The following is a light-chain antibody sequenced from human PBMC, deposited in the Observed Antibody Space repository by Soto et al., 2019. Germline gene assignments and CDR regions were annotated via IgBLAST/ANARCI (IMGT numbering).Light chain of an antibody. Sequence: DIQMTQSPSSLSASVGDRVTITCRASQGISNYLAWYQQKPGKVPMLLIYAASTVQSGVPSRFIGSGSGTDFTLTISSLQPEDVATYYCQKSNSAPRTFGQGTKVEIK. V-gene: IGKV1-27*01. CDR1: QGISNY. CDR2: AAS. CDR3: QKSNSAPRT. J-gene: IGKJ1*01.